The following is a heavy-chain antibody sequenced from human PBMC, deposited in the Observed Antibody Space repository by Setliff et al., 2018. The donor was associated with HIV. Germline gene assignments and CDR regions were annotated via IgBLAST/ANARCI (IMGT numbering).Heavy chain of an antibody. Sequence: SETLSLTCSVSGGSINDERYYWSWIRQPPGEGLEWIGSIYYSGSTYYNPSLKSRVTISVDTSKNQFSLRLTSVTAADTAVYYCARSEGIAWFDPWGQGTLVTVSS. CDR3: ARSEGIAWFDP. CDR2: IYYSGST. D-gene: IGHD3-3*01. V-gene: IGHV4-39*07. J-gene: IGHJ5*02. CDR1: GGSINDERYY.